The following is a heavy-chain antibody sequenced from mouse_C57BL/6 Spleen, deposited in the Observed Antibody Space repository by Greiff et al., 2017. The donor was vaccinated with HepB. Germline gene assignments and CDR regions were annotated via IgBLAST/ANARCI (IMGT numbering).Heavy chain of an antibody. V-gene: IGHV1-18*01. CDR1: GYTFTDYN. CDR3: ARLIYYGSSYDWYFDV. D-gene: IGHD1-1*01. Sequence: VQLKESGPELVKPGASVKIPCKASGYTFTDYNMDWVKQSHGKSLEWIGDINPNNGGTIYNQKFKGKATLTVDKSSSTAYMELRSLTSEDTAVYYCARLIYYGSSYDWYFDVWGTGTTVTVSS. CDR2: INPNNGGT. J-gene: IGHJ1*03.